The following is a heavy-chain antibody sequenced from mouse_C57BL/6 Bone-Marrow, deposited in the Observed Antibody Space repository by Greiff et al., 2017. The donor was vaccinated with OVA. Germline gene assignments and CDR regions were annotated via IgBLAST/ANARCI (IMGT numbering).Heavy chain of an antibody. CDR3: VRDGGGTRDYLDY. CDR2: INYDGSST. CDR1: GFTFSDYY. Sequence: DVKLQESEGGLVQPGSSMKLSCTASGFTFSDYYMAWVRQVPEKGLEWVANINYDGSSTYYLDSLKSRFIISRDNAKNILYLQMSSLKSEDTATYYCVRDGGGTRDYLDYWGQGTTLTVSS. V-gene: IGHV5-16*01. D-gene: IGHD3-3*01. J-gene: IGHJ2*01.